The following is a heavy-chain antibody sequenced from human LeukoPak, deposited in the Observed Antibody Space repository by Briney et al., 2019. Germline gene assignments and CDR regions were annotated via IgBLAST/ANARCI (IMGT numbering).Heavy chain of an antibody. V-gene: IGHV4-31*11. CDR3: ARGNSDGKREDY. CDR2: INYSGST. D-gene: IGHD2-15*01. Sequence: PSETLSLTCAVSGGSISSGGYSWSWIRQPPGKGLEWIGYINYSGSTYYNPSLKSRVTISGDTSKNQFSLKLSSVTAADTAVYYCARGNSDGKREDYWGPGTLLTVSS. J-gene: IGHJ4*02. CDR1: GGSISSGGYS.